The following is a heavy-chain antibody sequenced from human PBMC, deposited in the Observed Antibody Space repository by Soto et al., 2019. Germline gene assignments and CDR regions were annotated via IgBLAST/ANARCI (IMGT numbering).Heavy chain of an antibody. CDR3: TRRRDWTAMDPLDY. V-gene: IGHV3-73*01. Sequence: GGSLRLSCAASGFNFSDSAMHWVRQASGKGLEWVGRIRNKVNTYATAYAASVKGRFTISRDDSMNTTYLQMNSLKTEDTAVYYCTRRRDWTAMDPLDYWGQGTLVTVSS. CDR1: GFNFSDSA. CDR2: IRNKVNTYAT. D-gene: IGHD5-18*01. J-gene: IGHJ4*02.